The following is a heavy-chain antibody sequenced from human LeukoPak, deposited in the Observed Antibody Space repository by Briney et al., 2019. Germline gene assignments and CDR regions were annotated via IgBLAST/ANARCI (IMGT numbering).Heavy chain of an antibody. Sequence: ASVKLSCKASGYSFTIYYMHWVRQAPGQGLEWMGIINPSGGSTSYAQKFQGRVTMTRDTSTSTAYMELSSLRSEDTAVYYCARLWGMGDSSGYYYGFDYWGQGTLVTVSS. D-gene: IGHD3-22*01. CDR1: GYSFTIYY. J-gene: IGHJ4*02. CDR3: ARLWGMGDSSGYYYGFDY. CDR2: INPSGGST. V-gene: IGHV1-46*01.